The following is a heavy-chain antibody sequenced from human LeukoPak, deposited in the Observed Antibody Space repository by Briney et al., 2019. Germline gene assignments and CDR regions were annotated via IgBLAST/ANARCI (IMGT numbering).Heavy chain of an antibody. CDR2: ISSSSSYI. CDR3: ARGRYSESYYGEYFQH. V-gene: IGHV3-21*01. CDR1: GFTFSSYS. Sequence: GGSLRLSCAASGFTFSSYSMNWVRQAPGKGLEWVSSISSSSSYIYYADSVKGRFTIPRDNAKNSLYLQMNSLRAEDTAVYYCARGRYSESYYGEYFQHWGQGTLVTVSS. D-gene: IGHD1-26*01. J-gene: IGHJ1*01.